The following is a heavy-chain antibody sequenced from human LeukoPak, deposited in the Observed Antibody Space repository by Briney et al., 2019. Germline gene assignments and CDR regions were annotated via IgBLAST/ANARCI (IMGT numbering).Heavy chain of an antibody. Sequence: GGSLRLSCAASGFTFSSYAMSWVRQAPGKGLEWVSAISGSGGSIYYADSVKGRFTISRDNSKNTLYLQMNSLRAEDTAVYYCAKVEKYDYVWGSYRSPDYWGQGTLVTVSS. D-gene: IGHD3-16*02. V-gene: IGHV3-23*01. J-gene: IGHJ4*02. CDR2: ISGSGGSI. CDR1: GFTFSSYA. CDR3: AKVEKYDYVWGSYRSPDY.